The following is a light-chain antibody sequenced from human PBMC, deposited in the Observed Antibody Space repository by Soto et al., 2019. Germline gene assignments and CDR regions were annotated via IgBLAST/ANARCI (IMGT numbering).Light chain of an antibody. V-gene: IGKV3-15*01. CDR2: GVS. J-gene: IGKJ4*01. CDR3: QQYNNWPLT. Sequence: EIVLTQSPGTLSLSPWERATLSCRASQSVSSSYLAWYQQKPGQAPRLLMYGVSTRATGIPARFGGSGSATAFTLTISSLQSEDFAVYYCQQYNNWPLTFGGGTKVDIK. CDR1: QSVSSSY.